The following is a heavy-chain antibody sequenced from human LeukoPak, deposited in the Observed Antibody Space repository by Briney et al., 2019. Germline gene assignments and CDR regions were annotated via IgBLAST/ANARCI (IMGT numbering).Heavy chain of an antibody. V-gene: IGHV4-34*01. CDR1: GGSFSGYY. D-gene: IGHD2-21*02. CDR3: ARFKGGDPFDY. J-gene: IGHJ4*02. Sequence: PSETLSLTCAVYGGSFSGYYWSWIRQPPGKGLEWIGEINHSGSTNYNPSLKSRVTISVDTSKNQFSLKLSSVTAADTAVYYCARFKGGDPFDYWGQGTLVTVSS. CDR2: INHSGST.